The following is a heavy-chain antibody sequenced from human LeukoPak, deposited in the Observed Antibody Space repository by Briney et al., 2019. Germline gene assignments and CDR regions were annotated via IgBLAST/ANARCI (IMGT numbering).Heavy chain of an antibody. J-gene: IGHJ6*03. CDR3: AREGEGQPYYYYYYMDV. V-gene: IGHV1-18*01. D-gene: IGHD3-16*01. Sequence: ASVRVSCKASGYTFTSYGISWVRQAPGQGLEWMGWISAYNGNTNCAQKLQGRVTMTTDTSTSTAYMELRSLRSDDTAVYYCAREGEGQPYYYYYYMDVWGKGTTVTVSS. CDR2: ISAYNGNT. CDR1: GYTFTSYG.